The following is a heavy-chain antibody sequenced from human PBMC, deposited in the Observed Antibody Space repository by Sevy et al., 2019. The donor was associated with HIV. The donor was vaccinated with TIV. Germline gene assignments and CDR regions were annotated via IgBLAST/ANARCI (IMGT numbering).Heavy chain of an antibody. CDR3: ARWDGGSLTLDY. J-gene: IGHJ4*02. Sequence: GESLKSSCKASGYTFTSNSMHWVRQAPGQGLEWLGIINPSDGSTKYGQKFQGRVTMTRDTSTSTGYMEVGSLRSEDTAVYFCARWDGGSLTLDYWGQGTVVTVSS. CDR1: GYTFTSNS. D-gene: IGHD1-26*01. V-gene: IGHV1-46*01. CDR2: INPSDGST.